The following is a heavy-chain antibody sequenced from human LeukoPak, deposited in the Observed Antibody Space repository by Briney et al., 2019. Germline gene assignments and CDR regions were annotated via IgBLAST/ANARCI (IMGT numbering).Heavy chain of an antibody. V-gene: IGHV4-4*02. CDR3: ARAEVTADNWFDP. D-gene: IGHD2-21*02. Sequence: PSETLSLTCAVSGGSISSSNWWSWVRQPPGQGLEWIGEIYHSGSTNYNPSLKSRVTISVDKSKNQFSLKLSSVTAADTAVYYCARAEVTADNWFDPWGQGTLVTVSS. J-gene: IGHJ5*02. CDR1: GGSISSSNW. CDR2: IYHSGST.